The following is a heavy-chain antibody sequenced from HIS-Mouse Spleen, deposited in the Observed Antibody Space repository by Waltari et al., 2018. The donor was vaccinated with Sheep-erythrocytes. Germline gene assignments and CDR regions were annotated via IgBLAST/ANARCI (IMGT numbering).Heavy chain of an antibody. Sequence: QVQLQESGPGLVKPSQTLSLTCTVSGGSISSGVYDWSWIRQHPGKGLEWIGYIYYSGSTYYNPSLKSRVTISVDTSKNQFSLKLSSVTAADTAVYYCARALIITMVRGVTSNWFDPWGQGTLVTVSS. D-gene: IGHD3-10*01. J-gene: IGHJ5*02. CDR2: IYYSGST. CDR3: ARALIITMVRGVTSNWFDP. CDR1: GGSISSGVYD. V-gene: IGHV4-31*03.